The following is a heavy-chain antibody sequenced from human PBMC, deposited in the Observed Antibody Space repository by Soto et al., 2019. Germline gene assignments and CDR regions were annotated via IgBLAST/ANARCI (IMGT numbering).Heavy chain of an antibody. V-gene: IGHV3-53*01. Sequence: GGSLRLSCAASGFTVSSNYMSWVRQAPGKGLEWVSVIYSGGSTYYADSVKGRFTISRDNSKNKLYLQMNSLRAEDTAVYYCARDPRYYDFWSGNYYYYGMDVWGQGTTVTVSS. D-gene: IGHD3-3*01. CDR1: GFTVSSNY. J-gene: IGHJ6*02. CDR3: ARDPRYYDFWSGNYYYYGMDV. CDR2: IYSGGST.